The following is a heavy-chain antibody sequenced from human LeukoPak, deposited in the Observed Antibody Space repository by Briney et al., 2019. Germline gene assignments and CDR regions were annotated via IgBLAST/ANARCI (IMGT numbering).Heavy chain of an antibody. V-gene: IGHV4-39*01. D-gene: IGHD3/OR15-3a*01. J-gene: IGHJ4*02. CDR3: ARGGTGYSDY. Sequence: SETLSLPCTVSVGSTCISSSYWAWIRQPPGKGLEWIGSIYYSGSTYYNPSLKSRVTISVDTSKNQFSLKLSSVTAADTAVYYCARGGTGYSDYWGQGTLVTVSS. CDR1: VGSTCISSSY. CDR2: IYYSGST.